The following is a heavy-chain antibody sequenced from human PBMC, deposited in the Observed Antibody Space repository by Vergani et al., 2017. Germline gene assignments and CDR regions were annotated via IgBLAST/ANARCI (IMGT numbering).Heavy chain of an antibody. CDR2: INSDGSST. Sequence: EVQLVESGGGLVQPGGSLRLSCAASGFTFSSYWMHWVRQVPGKGLVWVSRINSDGSSTSYADSVKGRFTISRDNAKNTLYLQMNSLRAEDTAVYYCARDLLPNYDFWSXYSHAYYYYYGMDVWGQGTTVTVSS. V-gene: IGHV3-74*01. D-gene: IGHD3-3*01. J-gene: IGHJ6*02. CDR3: ARDLLPNYDFWSXYSHAYYYYYGMDV. CDR1: GFTFSSYW.